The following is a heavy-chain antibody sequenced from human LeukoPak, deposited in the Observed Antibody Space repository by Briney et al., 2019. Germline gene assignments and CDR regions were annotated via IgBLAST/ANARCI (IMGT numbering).Heavy chain of an antibody. V-gene: IGHV4-59*01. CDR2: INNGGTT. J-gene: IGHJ4*02. CDR3: ARDAAPFSGLSVAGYFDF. D-gene: IGHD6-19*01. CDR1: GGSISGFF. Sequence: SETLSLTCSVSGGSISGFFWSWIRQSPGKGLEWLGFINNGGTTNYNPSLKNRITISADTSKNQFSLRLSSVAAADTAVYYCARDAAPFSGLSVAGYFDFWGPGSLGSVSS.